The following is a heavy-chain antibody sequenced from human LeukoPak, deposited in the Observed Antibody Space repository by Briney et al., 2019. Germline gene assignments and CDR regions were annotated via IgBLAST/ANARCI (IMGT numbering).Heavy chain of an antibody. CDR1: SGSISSYNW. CDR3: TAASSKSLPN. Sequence: SETLSLTCAVSSGSISSYNWWSWVRQSPRKDLEWIGEIHLSGTTNYNPSLKSRVTISLDKSKDQFSLTLTSVTAADTAVYYCTAASSKSLPNWGQGTLVTVSS. J-gene: IGHJ4*02. D-gene: IGHD6-25*01. CDR2: IHLSGTT. V-gene: IGHV4-4*02.